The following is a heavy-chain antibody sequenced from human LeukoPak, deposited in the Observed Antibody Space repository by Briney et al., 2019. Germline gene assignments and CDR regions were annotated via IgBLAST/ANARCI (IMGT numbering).Heavy chain of an antibody. D-gene: IGHD6-13*01. J-gene: IGHJ5*02. CDR2: MSPNSGNT. CDR3: ARVRPPSSANWFDP. Sequence: ASVKVSCKASGYTFTSYDINWVRQATGQGLEWMGWMSPNSGNTGYAQKFQGRVTMTRNTSISTAYMELSSLRSEDTAVYCCARVRPPSSANWFDPWGQGTLVTVSS. V-gene: IGHV1-8*01. CDR1: GYTFTSYD.